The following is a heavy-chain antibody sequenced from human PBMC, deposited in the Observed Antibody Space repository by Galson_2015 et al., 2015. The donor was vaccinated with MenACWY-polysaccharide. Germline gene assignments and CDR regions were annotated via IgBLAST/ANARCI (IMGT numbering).Heavy chain of an antibody. CDR2: INADGSAT. CDR3: TKAGAKYCRGGNCFFNWFDP. CDR1: GFTFSTYW. D-gene: IGHD2-15*01. J-gene: IGHJ5*02. V-gene: IGHV3-74*01. Sequence: SLRLSCAASGFTFSTYWMHWVRHVPGKGLVWVSRINADGSATGYADSVRGRFTISRDNAKNTLYLEMNSLRAEDTAVYYCTKAGAKYCRGGNCFFNWFDPWGQGTLVTVSS.